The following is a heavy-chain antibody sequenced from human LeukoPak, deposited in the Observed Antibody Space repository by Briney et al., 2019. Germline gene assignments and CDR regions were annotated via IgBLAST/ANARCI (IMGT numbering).Heavy chain of an antibody. CDR1: GFTFSDYY. CDR3: ATSSDAPGNY. V-gene: IGHV3-11*04. D-gene: IGHD2-2*01. J-gene: IGHJ4*02. CDR2: ISSSGGTI. Sequence: GSLRLSCAASGFTFSDYYMSWIRQAPGKGLEWVSYISSSGGTIYYADSVRGRFTISRDNADNSLYLQMNSLRAEDTAVYYCATSSDAPGNYWGQGTLVIVSS.